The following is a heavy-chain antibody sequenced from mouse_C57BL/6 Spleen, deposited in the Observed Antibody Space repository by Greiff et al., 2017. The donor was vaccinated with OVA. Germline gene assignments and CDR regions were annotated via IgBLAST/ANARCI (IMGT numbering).Heavy chain of an antibody. Sequence: QVQLKESGAELVRPGTSVKVSCKASGYAFTNYLIEWVKQRPGQGLEWIGVINPGSGGTNYNEKFKGKATLTADKSSSTAYMQLSSLTSEDSAVYFCARYGDHSNSYAMDYWGQGTSVTVSS. CDR2: INPGSGGT. CDR1: GYAFTNYL. J-gene: IGHJ4*01. D-gene: IGHD2-5*01. V-gene: IGHV1-54*01. CDR3: ARYGDHSNSYAMDY.